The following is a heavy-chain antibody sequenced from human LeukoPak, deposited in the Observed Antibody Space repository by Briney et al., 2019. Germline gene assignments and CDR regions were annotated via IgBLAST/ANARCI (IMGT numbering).Heavy chain of an antibody. D-gene: IGHD2-21*02. Sequence: PSETLSLTCTVSGYSISSGYYWGWIRQPPGKGLEWIGSIYHSGSTYYNPSLKSRVTISVDTSKNQFSLKVRSVTAADTAVYYCARKYCGGDCYPPRVGWFDPWGQGTLVTVSS. CDR2: IYHSGST. CDR1: GYSISSGYY. V-gene: IGHV4-38-2*02. CDR3: ARKYCGGDCYPPRVGWFDP. J-gene: IGHJ5*02.